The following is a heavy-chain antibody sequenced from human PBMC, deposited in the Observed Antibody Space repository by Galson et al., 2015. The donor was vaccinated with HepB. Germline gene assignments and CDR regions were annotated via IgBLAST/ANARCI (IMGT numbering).Heavy chain of an antibody. V-gene: IGHV1-46*01. CDR2: INPSGGST. Sequence: SVKVSCKASRYTFTSYYMHWVRQAPGQGLEWMGIINPSGGSTSCAQKFQGRVTMTRDTSTSTVYMELSSLRSEDMAVYYCARDSGGYYYDSSGYFFDYWGQGTLVTVSS. CDR3: ARDSGGYYYDSSGYFFDY. D-gene: IGHD3-22*01. J-gene: IGHJ4*02. CDR1: RYTFTSYY.